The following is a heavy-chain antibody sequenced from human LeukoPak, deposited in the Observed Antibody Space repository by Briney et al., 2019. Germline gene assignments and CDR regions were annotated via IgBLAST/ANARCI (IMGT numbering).Heavy chain of an antibody. CDR1: GFTFSNYG. J-gene: IGHJ4*02. CDR3: AKEFWCGYQYFDS. CDR2: ISYDGSNK. D-gene: IGHD3-3*01. V-gene: IGHV3-30*18. Sequence: PGGSLRLSCAASGFTFSNYGMHWVRQAPGKGLEWVAVISYDGSNKYYADSVKGRFSISRDNSKNTLYLQMDSLRAEDTADTAVYYCAKEFWCGYQYFDSWGQGTLVTVSS.